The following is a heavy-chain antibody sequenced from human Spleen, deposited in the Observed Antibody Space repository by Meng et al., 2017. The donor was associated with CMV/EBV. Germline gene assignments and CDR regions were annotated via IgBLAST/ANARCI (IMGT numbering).Heavy chain of an antibody. D-gene: IGHD3-16*02. CDR1: GSFSGYY. V-gene: IGHV4-34*01. CDR2: INHNGST. Sequence: GSFSGYYWSWIRQPPGKGLEWIGEINHNGSTNYNPSLKSRVTISVDTSKNQFSLKLSSVTAADTAVYYCARGDGGVTFGGVIVYFDYWGQGTLVTVSS. CDR3: ARGDGGVTFGGVIVYFDY. J-gene: IGHJ4*02.